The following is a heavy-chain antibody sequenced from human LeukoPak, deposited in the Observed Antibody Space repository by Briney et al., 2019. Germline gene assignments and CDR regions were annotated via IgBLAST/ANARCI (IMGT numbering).Heavy chain of an antibody. CDR1: GGSISSYY. CDR3: VRKHSSTSPFDL. D-gene: IGHD2-2*01. CDR2: IYYSGST. V-gene: IGHV4-59*01. Sequence: SETLSLTCTVSGGSISSYYWSWIRQPPGKGLEWIGYIYYSGSTNYNPSLKSRVTISVDTSKNQFSLKLSSVTAADTAVYYCVRKHSSTSPFDLWGRGTLVTVSS. J-gene: IGHJ2*01.